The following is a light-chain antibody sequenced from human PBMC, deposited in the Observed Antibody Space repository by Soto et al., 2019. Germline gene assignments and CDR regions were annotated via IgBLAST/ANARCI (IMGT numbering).Light chain of an antibody. Sequence: QSVLTQPPSASGTPGQRVTISCSGSRSNIGSNYVYWYQQLPGTAPKLLIYRNNQRPSGVPDRFSGSKSGTSASLAISGLRSEVEADYYCAAWDDSLSGWVFCGGTKLTVL. CDR3: AAWDDSLSGWV. CDR1: RSNIGSNY. CDR2: RNN. V-gene: IGLV1-47*01. J-gene: IGLJ3*02.